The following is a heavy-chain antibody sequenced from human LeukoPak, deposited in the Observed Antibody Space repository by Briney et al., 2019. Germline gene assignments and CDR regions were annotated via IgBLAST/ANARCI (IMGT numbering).Heavy chain of an antibody. Sequence: SETLPLTCTVSGGSISSGGYYWSWIRQHPGKGLEWIGYIYYSGSTYYNPSLKSRVTISVDTSKNQFSLKLSSVTAADTAVYYCAKARFEDWFDPWGQGTLVTVSS. CDR3: AKARFEDWFDP. D-gene: IGHD3-3*01. V-gene: IGHV4-31*03. CDR2: IYYSGST. CDR1: GGSISSGGYY. J-gene: IGHJ5*02.